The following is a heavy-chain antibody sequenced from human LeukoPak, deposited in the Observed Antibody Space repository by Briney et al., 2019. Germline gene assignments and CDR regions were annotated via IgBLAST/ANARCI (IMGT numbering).Heavy chain of an antibody. Sequence: GGSLRLSCAASGFTFSRHWMSWVRQAPGKGLEWVANIKQDGTATYYVDSVKGRFTISRDNAKNSLYLQMNSLRAEDTAVYYCARISIAAAGDFDFRGQGTLVTVSS. CDR1: GFTFSRHW. D-gene: IGHD6-13*01. CDR2: IKQDGTAT. V-gene: IGHV3-7*05. CDR3: ARISIAAAGDFDF. J-gene: IGHJ4*02.